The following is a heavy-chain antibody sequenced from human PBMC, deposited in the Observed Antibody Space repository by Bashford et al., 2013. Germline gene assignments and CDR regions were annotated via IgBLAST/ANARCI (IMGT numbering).Heavy chain of an antibody. D-gene: IGHD4-17*01. Sequence: WVRQAPGQGLEWMGGIIPIFGTANYAQKFQGRVTMTRDTSITTVHMELSRLRSDDTAVYYCATDPXTDAAXDIVGPRDNGHRLL. CDR3: ATDPXTDAAXDI. J-gene: IGHJ3*02. V-gene: IGHV1-2*02. CDR2: IIPIFGTA.